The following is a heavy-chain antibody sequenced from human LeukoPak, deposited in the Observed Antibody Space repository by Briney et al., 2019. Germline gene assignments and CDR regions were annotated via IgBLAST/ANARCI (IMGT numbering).Heavy chain of an antibody. Sequence: GGSLRLSCVASGFTFSSYWMHWVRQDPRKGLVWVSRISGDGRNINYADSVRGRFTISRDNAKNTLYLQMNSLRAEDTAVYYCARDADYYDSSGYYFDYWGQGTLVTVSS. CDR1: GFTFSSYW. V-gene: IGHV3-74*01. D-gene: IGHD3-22*01. J-gene: IGHJ4*02. CDR3: ARDADYYDSSGYYFDY. CDR2: ISGDGRNI.